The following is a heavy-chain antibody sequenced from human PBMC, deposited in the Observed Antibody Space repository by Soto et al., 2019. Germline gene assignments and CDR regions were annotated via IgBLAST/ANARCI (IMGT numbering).Heavy chain of an antibody. CDR1: GGSISSGGYY. Sequence: QVQLQESGPGLVKSSKTLSLTCSVSGGSISSGGYYWSWIRQSPGRGLEWIGYIYYTGSSSYNPSLKSRVTISVDTSKNQFSLRLSSVTAADTAVYYCARATVVTGYYYYGMDVWGQGTTVTVSS. D-gene: IGHD4-17*01. CDR2: IYYTGSS. J-gene: IGHJ6*02. CDR3: ARATVVTGYYYYGMDV. V-gene: IGHV4-31*03.